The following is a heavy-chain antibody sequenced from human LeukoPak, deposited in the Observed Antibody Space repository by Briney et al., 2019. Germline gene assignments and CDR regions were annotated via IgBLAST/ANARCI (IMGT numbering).Heavy chain of an antibody. Sequence: QPGGSLRLSCAASGFTFSSYAMSWVRQAPGKGLEWVSAISGSGGSTYYADSVKGRFTISRDNSKNTLYLQMNSLRAEDTAVYYCAKGPRSYRYSSSWYQGFDYWGQGTLVTVSS. D-gene: IGHD6-13*01. J-gene: IGHJ4*02. CDR2: ISGSGGST. CDR3: AKGPRSYRYSSSWYQGFDY. V-gene: IGHV3-23*01. CDR1: GFTFSSYA.